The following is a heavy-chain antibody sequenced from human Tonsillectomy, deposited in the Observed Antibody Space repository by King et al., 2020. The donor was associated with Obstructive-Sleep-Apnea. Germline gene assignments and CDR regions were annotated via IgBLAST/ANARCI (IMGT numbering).Heavy chain of an antibody. D-gene: IGHD6-19*01. J-gene: IGHJ4*02. Sequence: QLVQSGGGLVQPGGSLRLSCAASGFTFSSYAMSWVRQAPGKGLECVSAISDSGGSTYYADSVKGRFTISRANSKNTLYLQMNSLRAGETAVYYCAKGDHIGAYSSGPLDYWGQGTLVTVSS. CDR1: GFTFSSYA. CDR3: AKGDHIGAYSSGPLDY. V-gene: IGHV3-23*04. CDR2: ISDSGGST.